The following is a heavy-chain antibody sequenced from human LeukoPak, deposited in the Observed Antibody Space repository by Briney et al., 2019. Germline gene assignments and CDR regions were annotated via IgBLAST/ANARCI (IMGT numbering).Heavy chain of an antibody. J-gene: IGHJ6*02. V-gene: IGHV4-31*03. CDR3: ARGKSRRLLEGMDV. CDR1: GGSISSGGYY. D-gene: IGHD2-15*01. CDR2: IYYSGST. Sequence: SETLSLTCTVSGGSISSGGYYWSWIRQHPGKGLEWLGYIYYSGSTYYNPSLKSRVTISVDTSKNQFSLKLSSVTAADTAVYYCARGKSRRLLEGMDVWGQGTTVTVSS.